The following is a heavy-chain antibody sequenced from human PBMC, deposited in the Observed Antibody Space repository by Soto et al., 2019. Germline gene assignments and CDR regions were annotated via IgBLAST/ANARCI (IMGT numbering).Heavy chain of an antibody. V-gene: IGHV3-33*01. D-gene: IGHD3-9*01. Sequence: QVQLVESGGGVVQPGRSLRLSCAASGFTFSSYGMHWVRQAPGKGLEWVAVIWDDGSNKYYADSEKGRFTISRDNSKNTLYLQMNSLRAEDTAVYYCARDPVLRYFDWLAPGGMDVWGQGTTVTVSS. J-gene: IGHJ6*02. CDR3: ARDPVLRYFDWLAPGGMDV. CDR1: GFTFSSYG. CDR2: IWDDGSNK.